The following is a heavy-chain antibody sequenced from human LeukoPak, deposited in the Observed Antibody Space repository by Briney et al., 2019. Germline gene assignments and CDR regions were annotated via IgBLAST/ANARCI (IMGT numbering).Heavy chain of an antibody. CDR3: ARRATNARLSMVRGVIVAANYHHLDQ. CDR1: GGSFSGYY. Sequence: SETLSLTCAVYGGSFSGYYWSWIRQAPGKGLEWIGEINHSGSTNYNPSLKSRVTISVDTSKNQFSLNLSSVTAADTAVYYCARRATNARLSMVRGVIVAANYHHLDQWREGTLLSVSS. V-gene: IGHV4-34*01. CDR2: INHSGST. J-gene: IGHJ4*02. D-gene: IGHD3-10*01.